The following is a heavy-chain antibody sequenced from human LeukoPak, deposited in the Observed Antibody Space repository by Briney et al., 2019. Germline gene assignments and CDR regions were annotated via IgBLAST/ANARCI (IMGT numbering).Heavy chain of an antibody. Sequence: GSLRLSCAASGFTFSIYAISWVRQPPGQGLEWIGYIYYSGSTNYNPSLKSRVTISVDTSKNQFSLKLSSVTAADAAVYFCARSWSSGWFFDYWGQGTLVTVSS. CDR3: ARSWSSGWFFDY. CDR1: GFTFSIYA. D-gene: IGHD6-19*01. J-gene: IGHJ4*02. CDR2: IYYSGST. V-gene: IGHV4-59*01.